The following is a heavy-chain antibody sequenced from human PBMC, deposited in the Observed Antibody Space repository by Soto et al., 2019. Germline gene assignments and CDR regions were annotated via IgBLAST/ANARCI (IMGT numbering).Heavy chain of an antibody. CDR2: IFYSGST. D-gene: IGHD6-13*01. V-gene: IGHV4-31*03. J-gene: IGHJ4*02. CDR3: ARGYRQSGNSSSWVFDY. Sequence: QVQLQESGPGLVKPSQTLSLICTVSGGSINSGGYYWNWIRQHPGKGLEWIGYIFYSGSTYYNPFRRSRVTISADTSENQFSLNLSSVTAADTAVYFCARGYRQSGNSSSWVFDYWGQGTLVDVSS. CDR1: GGSINSGGYY.